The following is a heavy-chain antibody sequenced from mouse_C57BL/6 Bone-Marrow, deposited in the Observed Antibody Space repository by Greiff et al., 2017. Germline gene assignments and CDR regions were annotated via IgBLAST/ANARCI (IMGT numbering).Heavy chain of an antibody. CDR3: ARGESNYLYWYFDV. CDR1: GYTFTSYW. D-gene: IGHD2-5*01. Sequence: QVQLQQSGAELVLPRASLKLSCKASGYTFTSYWMHWVPQRPGQGLEWVGEIDPSDSYTNYKQKFKGKSTLTVDKSSSTADMQCSSLTSEDSAVYYCARGESNYLYWYFDVWGTGTTVTVSS. V-gene: IGHV1-69*01. J-gene: IGHJ1*03. CDR2: IDPSDSYT.